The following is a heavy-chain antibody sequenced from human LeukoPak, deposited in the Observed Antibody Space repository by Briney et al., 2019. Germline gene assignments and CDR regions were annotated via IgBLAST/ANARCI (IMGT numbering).Heavy chain of an antibody. J-gene: IGHJ4*02. D-gene: IGHD3-10*01. Sequence: ASVTVSCKASGYTFTTYHINWVRQAPGQGLEWMGRINAYNGNTNYEQKLQGRVIMTTDTSTSTVYMELRSLRSDDTAVYYCARGGRGNFDYWGQGTRVPLFS. CDR2: INAYNGNT. V-gene: IGHV1-18*01. CDR3: ARGGRGNFDY. CDR1: GYTFTTYH.